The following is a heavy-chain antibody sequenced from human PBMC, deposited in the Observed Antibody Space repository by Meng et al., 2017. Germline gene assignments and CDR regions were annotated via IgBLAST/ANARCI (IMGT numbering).Heavy chain of an antibody. J-gene: IGHJ4*02. CDR2: IIPIFGTA. CDR3: ASNYYGSGSYYRSLITFDC. V-gene: IGHV1-69*06. D-gene: IGHD3-10*01. Sequence: SVKVSCKASGGTFSSYAISWVRQAPGQGLEWMGGIIPIFGTANYAQKFQGRVTITADKSTSTAYMELSSLRSEDTAVYYCASNYYGSGSYYRSLITFDCWGQGTLVTVSS. CDR1: GGTFSSYA.